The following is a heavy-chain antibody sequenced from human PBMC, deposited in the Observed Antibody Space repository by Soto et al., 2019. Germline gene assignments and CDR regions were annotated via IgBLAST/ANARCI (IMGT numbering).Heavy chain of an antibody. CDR2: INPSGGST. D-gene: IGHD6-13*01. Sequence: ASVKVSCKASGYTFTSYYMHWVRQAPGQGLEWMGIINPSGGSTSYAQKFQGRVTMTRDTSTSTVYMELSSLRSEDTAVYYCARDAGGVAAAGTPYYFDYWGQGTPVTVSS. CDR3: ARDAGGVAAAGTPYYFDY. J-gene: IGHJ4*02. V-gene: IGHV1-46*01. CDR1: GYTFTSYY.